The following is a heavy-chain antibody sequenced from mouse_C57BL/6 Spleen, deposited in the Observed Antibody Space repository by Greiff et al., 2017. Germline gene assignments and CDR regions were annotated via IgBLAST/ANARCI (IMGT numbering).Heavy chain of an antibody. Sequence: EVQLQQSGPELVKPGASVKISCKASGYTFTDYYMNWVKQSHGKSLEWIGDINPNNGGTSYNQKFKGKATLTVDKSSSTAYMELRSLTSEDSAVYYCARTSYYYGSGYFDVWGTGTTVTVSS. CDR1: GYTFTDYY. CDR3: ARTSYYYGSGYFDV. J-gene: IGHJ1*03. V-gene: IGHV1-26*01. D-gene: IGHD1-1*01. CDR2: INPNNGGT.